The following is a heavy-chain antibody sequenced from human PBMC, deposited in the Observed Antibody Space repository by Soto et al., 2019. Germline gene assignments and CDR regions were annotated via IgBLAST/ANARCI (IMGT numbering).Heavy chain of an antibody. CDR3: ARDGNSYQLLSRRFDP. CDR1: GFTFSSYS. CDR2: ISSSSSYI. J-gene: IGHJ5*02. Sequence: GGSLRLSCAASGFTFSSYSMNWVRQAPGKGLEWVSSISSSSSYIYYADSVKGRFTISRDNAKNSLYLQMNSLRSDDTAVYYCARDGNSYQLLSRRFDPWGQGTLVTVSS. D-gene: IGHD2-2*01. V-gene: IGHV3-21*04.